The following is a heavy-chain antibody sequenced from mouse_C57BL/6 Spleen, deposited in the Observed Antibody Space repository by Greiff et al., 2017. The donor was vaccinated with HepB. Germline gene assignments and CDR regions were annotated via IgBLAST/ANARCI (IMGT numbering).Heavy chain of an antibody. Sequence: QVQLQQSGAELVRPGASVKLSCKASGYTFTDYYINWVKQRPGQGLEWIARIYPGSGNTYYNEKFKGKATLTAEKSSSTAYMQLSSLTSEDSAVYFCARYYGSSSLDYWGQGTTLTVSS. CDR3: ARYYGSSSLDY. CDR2: IYPGSGNT. V-gene: IGHV1-76*01. CDR1: GYTFTDYY. D-gene: IGHD1-1*01. J-gene: IGHJ2*01.